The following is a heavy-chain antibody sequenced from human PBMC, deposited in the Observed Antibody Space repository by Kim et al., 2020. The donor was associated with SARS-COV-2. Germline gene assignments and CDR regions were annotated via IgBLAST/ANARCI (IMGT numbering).Heavy chain of an antibody. D-gene: IGHD3-22*01. V-gene: IGHV3-30*01. CDR3: ARGPITMIGSYYYYGMDV. J-gene: IGHJ6*02. Sequence: VKGRFPTSRDNSKNTLYLQMNSLRAEDTAVYYCARGPITMIGSYYYYGMDVWGQGTTVTVSS.